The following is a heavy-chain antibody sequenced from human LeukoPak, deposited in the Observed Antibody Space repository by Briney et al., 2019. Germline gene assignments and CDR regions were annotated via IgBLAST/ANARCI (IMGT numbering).Heavy chain of an antibody. V-gene: IGHV1-69*05. CDR1: GGTFSSYA. D-gene: IGHD3-3*01. CDR3: ARSDFWSGYYTLGFDY. Sequence: SVKVSCKASGGTFSSYAIIWVRQAPGQGLEWMGGIIPIFGTANYAQKFQGRVTITTDESTSTAYMELSSLRSEDTAVYYCARSDFWSGYYTLGFDYWGQGTLVTVSS. CDR2: IIPIFGTA. J-gene: IGHJ4*02.